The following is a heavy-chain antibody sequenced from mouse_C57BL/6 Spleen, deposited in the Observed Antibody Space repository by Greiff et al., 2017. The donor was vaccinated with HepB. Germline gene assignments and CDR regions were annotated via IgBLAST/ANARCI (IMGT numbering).Heavy chain of an antibody. CDR1: GYTFTSYW. V-gene: IGHV1-50*01. D-gene: IGHD3-3*01. CDR2: IDPSDSYT. CDR3: AREGGTKGFDY. J-gene: IGHJ2*01. Sequence: QVQLQQPGAELVKPGASVKLSCKASGYTFTSYWMQWVKQRPGQGLEWIGEIDPSDSYTNYNQKFKGKATLTVDTSSSTAYMQLSSLTSEDSAVYYCAREGGTKGFDYWAKAPLSQSPQ.